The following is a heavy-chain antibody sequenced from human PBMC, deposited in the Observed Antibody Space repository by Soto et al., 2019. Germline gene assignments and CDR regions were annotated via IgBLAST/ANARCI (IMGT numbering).Heavy chain of an antibody. CDR3: SLIRSHTASFDV. CDR2: IDWDDDK. V-gene: IGHV2-70*11. J-gene: IGHJ4*02. Sequence: KSGPTLVNPTQTLTLTCTFSGFSLSTSGMCVSWIRQPPGKALEWLARIDWDDDKYYNTSLKTRLTISKDTSKNQVVLTMTNMDPVDTATYYFSLIRSHTASFDVWGQGTLVTLSS. CDR1: GFSLSTSGMC. D-gene: IGHD5-18*01.